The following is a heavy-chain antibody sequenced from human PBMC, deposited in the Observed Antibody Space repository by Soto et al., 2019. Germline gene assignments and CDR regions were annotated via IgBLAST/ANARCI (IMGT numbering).Heavy chain of an antibody. CDR2: IYFNGNT. J-gene: IGHJ4*02. CDR3: ASVTVGGMGLVH. Sequence: SWPLSLSSAVSGGSFSGYYWGWILQPPGKGLEWIGCIYFNGNTYYNPSLKGRLTISIDTSKKQSSLKLTSVTAADAAVYYCASVTVGGMGLVHWGQGALVTVSS. V-gene: IGHV4-34*01. CDR1: GGSFSGYY. D-gene: IGHD3-16*01.